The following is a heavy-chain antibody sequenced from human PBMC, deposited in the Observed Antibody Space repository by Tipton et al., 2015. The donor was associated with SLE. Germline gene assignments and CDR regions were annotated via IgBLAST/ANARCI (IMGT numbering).Heavy chain of an antibody. D-gene: IGHD4-11*01. V-gene: IGHV4-59*11. Sequence: TLSLTCTVSGGSISSHYWSWIRQPPRKGLEWLAYIYYTGSTDYNPSLKTRVTITVDPSKNQFSLNLGSVTAADTAIYYCARDKVIRTIYSNYYYFDLWGRGTLVTVSS. J-gene: IGHJ2*01. CDR1: GGSISSHY. CDR3: ARDKVIRTIYSNYYYFDL. CDR2: IYYTGST.